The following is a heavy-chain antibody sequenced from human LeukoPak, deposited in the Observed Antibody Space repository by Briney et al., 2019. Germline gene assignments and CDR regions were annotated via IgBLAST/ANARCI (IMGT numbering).Heavy chain of an antibody. CDR2: VFYGGST. D-gene: IGHD6-19*01. CDR1: GGSISSYY. Sequence: SETLSLTCTVSGGSISSYYWSWIRQSPGKGLEWIGYVFYGGSTIYSPSLESRVTISVDTSKNQISLKLTSVTAADTAVFYCARFAGYSSGWHDYWGQGALVTVSS. J-gene: IGHJ4*02. CDR3: ARFAGYSSGWHDY. V-gene: IGHV4-59*01.